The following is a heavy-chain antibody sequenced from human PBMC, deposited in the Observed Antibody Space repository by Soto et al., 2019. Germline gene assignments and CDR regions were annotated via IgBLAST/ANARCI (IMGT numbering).Heavy chain of an antibody. CDR3: ARDRSDSSRADSFDV. V-gene: IGHV3-53*01. Sequence: GGSLRLSCAVSGFTVSNTYMSWVRQAPGKGLEWVAVIYRGVSTHYADSVKGQFTISRDDSKNTIYLQMNSLRAEDTAVYYCARDRSDSSRADSFDVWGQGTMVTVSS. J-gene: IGHJ3*01. CDR1: GFTVSNTY. D-gene: IGHD6-25*01. CDR2: IYRGVST.